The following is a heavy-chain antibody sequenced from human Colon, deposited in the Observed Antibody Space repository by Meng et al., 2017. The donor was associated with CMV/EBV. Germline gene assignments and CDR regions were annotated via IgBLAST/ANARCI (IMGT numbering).Heavy chain of an antibody. J-gene: IGHJ3*02. V-gene: IGHV4-39*07. D-gene: IGHD3-3*01. CDR1: GDSISSSTYY. CDR3: VRDRLMGYDLGFDI. Sequence: SETLSLTCIVSGDSISSSTYYWGWVRQPPGKGLEWIGSVYNTGSTYYNPSLQSRLTMSVDTSKNQFSLNVKSVTAADTAVYYCVRDRLMGYDLGFDIWGQGALVTVSS. CDR2: VYNTGST.